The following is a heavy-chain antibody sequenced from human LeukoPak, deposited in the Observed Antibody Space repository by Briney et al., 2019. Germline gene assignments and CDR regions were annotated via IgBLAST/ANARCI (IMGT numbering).Heavy chain of an antibody. J-gene: IGHJ5*02. D-gene: IGHD1-26*01. CDR1: GYTFTGYY. CDR2: IYPKTGGT. Sequence: ASLKVSCKASGYTFTGYYLYWVRQAPGQGLEWMGWIYPKTGGTSYAQKFQGRVTMTRDTSISTAYMELIGLRSDDTAVYYCAGPWDQVGFDPWGQGTLVSVSS. CDR3: AGPWDQVGFDP. V-gene: IGHV1-2*02.